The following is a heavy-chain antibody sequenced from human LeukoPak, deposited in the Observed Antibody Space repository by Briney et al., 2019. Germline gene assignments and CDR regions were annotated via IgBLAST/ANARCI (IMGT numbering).Heavy chain of an antibody. V-gene: IGHV3-30*02. CDR1: GFTFSSYG. Sequence: GGSLRLSCAASGFTFSSYGMHWVRQAPGKGLEWVAFIRHDGSNKYYADSVKGRFTISRDNSKNTLYLQMNSLRAEDTAVYYCAKDLRYSSIYWGQGTLVTVSS. D-gene: IGHD6-19*01. CDR3: AKDLRYSSIY. J-gene: IGHJ4*02. CDR2: IRHDGSNK.